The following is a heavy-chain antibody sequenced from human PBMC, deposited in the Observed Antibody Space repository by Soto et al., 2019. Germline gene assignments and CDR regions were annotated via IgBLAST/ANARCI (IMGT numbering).Heavy chain of an antibody. D-gene: IGHD2-2*01. CDR1: GFTFSSYS. J-gene: IGHJ4*02. CDR2: ITRSSSPI. CDR3: TRDPHALDF. V-gene: IGHV3-48*01. Sequence: GGSLRLSCAASGFTFSSYSMNWVRQAPGKGLEWVAYITRSSSPIYYVDSVKGRFTISRDNARNSLYLQMNRLRVEDTGVYFCTRDPHALDFWGQGTLVTVSS.